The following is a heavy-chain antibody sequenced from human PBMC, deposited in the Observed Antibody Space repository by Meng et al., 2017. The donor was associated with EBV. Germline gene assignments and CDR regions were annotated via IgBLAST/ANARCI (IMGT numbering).Heavy chain of an antibody. J-gene: IGHJ4*02. V-gene: IGHV4-34*01. CDR3: AGSYGGVLNY. D-gene: IGHD4-23*01. CDR1: GGSFSGYY. Sequence: QVRLQRCGACRWTPSGHRALTCAVYGGSFSGYYLSWIRQPPGKGLEWIGEINHSGSTNYNPSLKSRVTISVDTSKNQFSLKLSSVTAADTAVYYCAGSYGGVLNYWGQGTLVTVSS. CDR2: INHSGST.